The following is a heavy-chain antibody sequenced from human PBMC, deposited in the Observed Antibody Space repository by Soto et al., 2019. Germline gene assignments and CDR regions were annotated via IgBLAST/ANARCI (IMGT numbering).Heavy chain of an antibody. CDR1: GGSFSGYY. Sequence: VQLQQWGARLLKPSETLSLTCGVSGGSFSGYYWTWIRQPPGKGLEWIGAINDGGSTNYNPSLKSRVTMSVDTSKNQFSLKLDSVTAADTAVYYCARGPKKLIYWSQGTLVTVSS. CDR3: ARGPKKLIY. CDR2: INDGGST. J-gene: IGHJ4*02. V-gene: IGHV4-34*02. D-gene: IGHD2-8*01.